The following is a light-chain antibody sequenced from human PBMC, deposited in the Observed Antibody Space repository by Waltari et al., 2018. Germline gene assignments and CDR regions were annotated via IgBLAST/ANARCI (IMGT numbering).Light chain of an antibody. Sequence: DIQMTQSPSSLSASLGDRVTVTRRASQNINSSLNWHQQIPGKPPKLLIFAASSLQRGVPSRFSGSGSGTDFTLTISSLQPDDFATYYCQQSDDTPCTFGQGTKVEIK. CDR3: QQSDDTPCT. J-gene: IGKJ2*02. CDR2: AAS. CDR1: QNINSS. V-gene: IGKV1-39*01.